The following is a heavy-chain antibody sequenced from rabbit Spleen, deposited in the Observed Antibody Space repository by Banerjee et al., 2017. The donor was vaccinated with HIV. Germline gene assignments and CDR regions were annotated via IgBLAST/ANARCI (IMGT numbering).Heavy chain of an antibody. Sequence: QEQLKETGGGLVQPGGSLTLSCEASGFDFTSDYMSWVRQAPGKGLECIACIYAGSSGSTYYASWAKGRFTISKTSSTTVTLQMTRLTAADTATYFCARDTASSFSSYGMDLWGPGTLVTVS. V-gene: IGHV1S45*01. J-gene: IGHJ6*01. CDR1: GFDFTSDYM. D-gene: IGHD8-1*01. CDR3: ARDTASSFSSYGMDL. CDR2: IYAGSSGST.